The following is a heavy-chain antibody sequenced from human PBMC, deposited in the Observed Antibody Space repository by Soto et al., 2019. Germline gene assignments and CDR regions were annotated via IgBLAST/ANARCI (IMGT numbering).Heavy chain of an antibody. D-gene: IGHD6-13*01. CDR3: ARRVLAAAGTNWFDP. J-gene: IGHJ5*02. Sequence: EASVKVSCKASGYTFTSYGISWVRQAPGQGLEWMGWISAYNGNTNYAQKLQGRVTMTTDTSTSTAYMELRSLRSDDTAVYYCARRVLAAAGTNWFDPWGQGTLVTVSS. V-gene: IGHV1-18*01. CDR1: GYTFTSYG. CDR2: ISAYNGNT.